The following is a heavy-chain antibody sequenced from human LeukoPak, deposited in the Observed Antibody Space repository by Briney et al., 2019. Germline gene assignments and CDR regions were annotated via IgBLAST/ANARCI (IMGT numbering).Heavy chain of an antibody. CDR1: GYTFTGYY. J-gene: IGHJ3*02. Sequence: GASVKVSCKASGYTFTGYYMHWVRQAPGQGLEWMGWINPNSGGTNYAQKFQGRVTMTRDTSISTAYMELSRLRSDDTAVYYCARTPLWVELRPATADAFDIWGQGTMVTVSS. CDR3: ARTPLWVELRPATADAFDI. D-gene: IGHD1-7*01. V-gene: IGHV1-2*02. CDR2: INPNSGGT.